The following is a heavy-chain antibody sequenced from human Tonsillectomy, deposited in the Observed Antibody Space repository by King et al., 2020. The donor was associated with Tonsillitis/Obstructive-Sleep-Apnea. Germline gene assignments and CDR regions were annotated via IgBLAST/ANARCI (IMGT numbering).Heavy chain of an antibody. CDR1: GFTFSSYW. CDR2: INRDGSTT. D-gene: IGHD2-15*01. Sequence: VQLVESGGGLVQPGGSLRLSCAASGFTFSSYWMHWVRQAPGKGLVWVSLINRDGSTTSYADSVKGRFTIARDNAENTLYLQMNSLRAEETAVYYCARVRCSGGSCYGYYYYYMDVWGKGTTVTVSS. CDR3: ARVRCSGGSCYGYYYYYMDV. V-gene: IGHV3-74*01. J-gene: IGHJ6*03.